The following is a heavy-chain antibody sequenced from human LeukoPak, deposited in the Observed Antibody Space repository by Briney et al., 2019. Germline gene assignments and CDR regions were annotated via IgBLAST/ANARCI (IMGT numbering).Heavy chain of an antibody. CDR2: ISWNSGSI. Sequence: GGSLRLSCAASGFTFSSYAMHWVRQAPGKGLEWVSGISWNSGSIGYADSVKGRFTISRDNAKNSLYLQMNSLRAEDMALYYCAKDHKPGYSSGWYYFDYWGQGTLVTVSS. D-gene: IGHD6-19*01. J-gene: IGHJ4*02. CDR1: GFTFSSYA. V-gene: IGHV3-9*03. CDR3: AKDHKPGYSSGWYYFDY.